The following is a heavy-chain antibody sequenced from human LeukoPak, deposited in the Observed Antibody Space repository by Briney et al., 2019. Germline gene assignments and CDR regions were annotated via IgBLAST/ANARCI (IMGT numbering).Heavy chain of an antibody. Sequence: SETLSLTCAVSGGSISSGGYSWSWIRQPPGKGLEWIGYIYHGGSTYYNPSLKSRVTISVDTSENQFSLKLSSVTAADTAVYYCARDSWQQLGYYYYGMDVWGQGTTVTVSS. CDR1: GGSISSGGYS. CDR2: IYHGGST. J-gene: IGHJ6*02. CDR3: ARDSWQQLGYYYYGMDV. D-gene: IGHD6-13*01. V-gene: IGHV4-30-2*01.